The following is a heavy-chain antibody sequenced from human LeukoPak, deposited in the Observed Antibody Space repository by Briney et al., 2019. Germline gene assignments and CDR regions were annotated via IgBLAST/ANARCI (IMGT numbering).Heavy chain of an antibody. D-gene: IGHD3-22*01. Sequence: GGSLRLSCAASGFTFSSYGMHWVRQAPGKGLEWVAVIWYDGSNKYYADSVKGRFTISRDNSKNTLYLQMNSLRAEDTAVYYCAKDYYHSSGPDYWGQGTLVTVSS. CDR1: GFTFSSYG. CDR3: AKDYYHSSGPDY. V-gene: IGHV3-30*02. CDR2: IWYDGSNK. J-gene: IGHJ4*02.